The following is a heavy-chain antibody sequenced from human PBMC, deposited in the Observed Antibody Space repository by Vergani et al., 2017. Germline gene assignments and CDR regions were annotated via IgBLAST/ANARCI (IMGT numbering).Heavy chain of an antibody. J-gene: IGHJ6*03. D-gene: IGHD4-17*01. V-gene: IGHV3-15*01. CDR3: ATTVTTPSAIWYMDV. CDR1: GFTFTNAW. Sequence: EVQLVESGGGLVKPGGSLRLSCAASGFTFTNAWMSWVRQAPGKGLEWVGRIKSKTDGGTTDYAAPVKGRFTISRDDSKNTLYLQMNSLRAEDTAVYYCATTVTTPSAIWYMDVWGKGTTVTVSS. CDR2: IKSKTDGGTT.